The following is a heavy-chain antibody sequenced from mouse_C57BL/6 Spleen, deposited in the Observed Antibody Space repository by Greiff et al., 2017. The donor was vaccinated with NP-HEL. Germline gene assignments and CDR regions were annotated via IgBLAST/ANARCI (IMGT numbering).Heavy chain of an antibody. CDR1: GYAFSSYW. D-gene: IGHD2-4*01. CDR2: IYPGDGDT. CDR3: ARDYDYDQDAMDY. V-gene: IGHV1-80*01. Sequence: VQLQQSGAELVKPGASVKISCKASGYAFSSYWMNWVKQRPGKGLEWIGQIYPGDGDTNYNGKFKGKATLTADKYSSTAYMPLSSLTSEDSAVYVCARDYDYDQDAMDYWGQGTSVTVSS. J-gene: IGHJ4*01.